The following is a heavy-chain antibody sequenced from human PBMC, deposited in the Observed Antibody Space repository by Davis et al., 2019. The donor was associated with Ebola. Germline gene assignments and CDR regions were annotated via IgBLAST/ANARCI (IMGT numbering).Heavy chain of an antibody. Sequence: ASVKVSCKASGYTFTSYAMNWVRQAPGQGLEWMGWINTNTGNPTYAQGFTGRFVFSLDTSVSTAYLQISSLKAEDTAVYYCARSVAGSEQLVGDMDVWGQGTTVTVSS. V-gene: IGHV7-4-1*02. J-gene: IGHJ6*02. CDR3: ARSVAGSEQLVGDMDV. CDR1: GYTFTSYA. D-gene: IGHD2-15*01. CDR2: INTNTGNP.